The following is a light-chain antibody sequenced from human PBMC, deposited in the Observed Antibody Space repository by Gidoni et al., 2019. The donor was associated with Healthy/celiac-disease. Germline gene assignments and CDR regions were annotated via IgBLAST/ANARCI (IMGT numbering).Light chain of an antibody. Sequence: IQLPQSPSSLSASVGDRVTITCRASQSISSYLNWYQQKPGKAPKLLIYAASSLQSGVPSRFSGSGSGTDFTLTISSLQPEDFATYYCQQSYSTPWTFGQGTKVEIK. CDR1: QSISSY. V-gene: IGKV1-39*01. CDR3: QQSYSTPWT. J-gene: IGKJ1*01. CDR2: AAS.